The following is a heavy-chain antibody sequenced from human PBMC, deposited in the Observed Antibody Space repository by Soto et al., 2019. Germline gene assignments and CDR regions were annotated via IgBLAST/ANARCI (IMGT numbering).Heavy chain of an antibody. D-gene: IGHD2-8*01. J-gene: IGHJ6*02. V-gene: IGHV4-61*01. CDR1: GGSVSSGSYY. CDR2: LYYSGRT. Sequence: PSNTLSLTCTVFGGSVSSGSYYWSCIRQPPGKGLEWIGYLYYSGRTNYNPSLKSRVTISVDTSKNQFSLKLSSVTAADAAVYYCAREKKGYCYKGVCYSLGGIDVWGQGTTVTVSS. CDR3: AREKKGYCYKGVCYSLGGIDV.